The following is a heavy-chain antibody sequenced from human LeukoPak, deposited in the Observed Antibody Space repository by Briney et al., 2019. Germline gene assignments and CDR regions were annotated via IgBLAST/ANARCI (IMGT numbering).Heavy chain of an antibody. CDR3: ARVTIGAEAFDI. V-gene: IGHV4-38-2*01. CDR2: TYHSGAT. Sequence: SETLSLTCAVSAYSISSGHYWGWIRQPPGKGLEWIGSTYHSGATYYNPSLKSRVTISVDTSNNHFSLKMKSMTATDTAVYFCARVTIGAEAFDIWGQGTMVTVSS. J-gene: IGHJ3*02. CDR1: AYSISSGHY. D-gene: IGHD3-10*01.